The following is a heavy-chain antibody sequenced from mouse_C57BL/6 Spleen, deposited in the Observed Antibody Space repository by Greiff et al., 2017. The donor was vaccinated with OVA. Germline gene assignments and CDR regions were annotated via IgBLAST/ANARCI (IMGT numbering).Heavy chain of an antibody. D-gene: IGHD1-1*01. CDR1: GYTFTSYW. CDR2: IHPNSGST. CDR3: ARDGTTVVAKPYFDY. J-gene: IGHJ2*01. Sequence: VQLQQPGAELVKPGASVKLSCKASGYTFTSYWMHWVKQRPGQGLEWIGMIHPNSGSTNYNEKFKSKPTLTVDKSSSTAYMQLSSLTSEDSAVYYCARDGTTVVAKPYFDYWGQGTTLTVSS. V-gene: IGHV1-64*01.